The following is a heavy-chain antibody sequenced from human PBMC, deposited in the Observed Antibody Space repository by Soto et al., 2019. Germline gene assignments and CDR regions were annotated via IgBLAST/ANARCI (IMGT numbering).Heavy chain of an antibody. D-gene: IGHD3-22*01. CDR3: ARDASTYYYDSSGYVSAFDI. V-gene: IGHV1-18*01. CDR1: GYTFTSYG. J-gene: IGHJ3*02. CDR2: ISAYNGNT. Sequence: RASVKVSCKASGYTFTSYGISWVRQAPGQGLEWMGWISAYNGNTNYAQKLQGRVTMTTDTSTSTAYMELRSLRSDDTAVYYCARDASTYYYDSSGYVSAFDIWGQGTMVTVSS.